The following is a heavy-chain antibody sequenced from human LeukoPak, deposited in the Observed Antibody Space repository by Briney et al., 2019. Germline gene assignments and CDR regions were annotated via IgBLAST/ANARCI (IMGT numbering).Heavy chain of an antibody. J-gene: IGHJ4*02. D-gene: IGHD1-26*01. Sequence: GASVKVSCKVSGYTLTELSMHWVRQAPGKGLEWMGGFDPEDGETIYAQKFQGRVTMTGDTSTDTAYMELSSLRSEDTAVYYCAIWRWELPYFDYWGQGTLVTVSS. CDR3: AIWRWELPYFDY. V-gene: IGHV1-24*01. CDR1: GYTLTELS. CDR2: FDPEDGET.